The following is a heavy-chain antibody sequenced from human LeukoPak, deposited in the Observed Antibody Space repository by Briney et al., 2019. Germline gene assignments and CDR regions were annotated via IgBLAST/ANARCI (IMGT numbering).Heavy chain of an antibody. V-gene: IGHV4-59*01. D-gene: IGHD4-23*01. Sequence: SETLSLTSTVSGGSIINFYWTWIRQSPGKGLEWIGYIYYSGTTKYSPSLKSRVTISVDTSKNQFSLKLNSVTAADTAIYYCARNHGGWFDSWGQGTLVTVSS. CDR3: ARNHGGWFDS. CDR1: GGSIINFY. CDR2: IYYSGTT. J-gene: IGHJ5*01.